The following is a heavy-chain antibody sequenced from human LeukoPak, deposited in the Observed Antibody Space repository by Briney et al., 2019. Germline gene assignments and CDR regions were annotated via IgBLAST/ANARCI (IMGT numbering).Heavy chain of an antibody. D-gene: IGHD3-3*01. CDR3: ATAPQYDFWSGYWDY. J-gene: IGHJ4*02. V-gene: IGHV1-24*01. Sequence: ASVTVSCKVSGYTLTELSMHWVRQAPGKGLEWMGGFDPEDGETIYAQKFQGRVTMTEDTSTDTAYMELSSLRSEDTAVYYCATAPQYDFWSGYWDYWGQGTLVTVSS. CDR2: FDPEDGET. CDR1: GYTLTELS.